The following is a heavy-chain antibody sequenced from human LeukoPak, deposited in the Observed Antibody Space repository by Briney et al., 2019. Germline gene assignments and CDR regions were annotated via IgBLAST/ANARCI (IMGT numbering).Heavy chain of an antibody. CDR2: ISAYNGNT. D-gene: IGHD1-20*01. CDR1: GYTFTGYY. CDR3: ARDLSITGTTRNYYYGMDV. Sequence: ASVKVSCKASGYTFTGYYMHWVRQAPGQGLEWMGWISAYNGNTNYAQKLQGRVTMTTDTSTSTAYMELRSLRSDDTAVYYCARDLSITGTTRNYYYGMDVWGQGTTVTVSS. V-gene: IGHV1-18*04. J-gene: IGHJ6*02.